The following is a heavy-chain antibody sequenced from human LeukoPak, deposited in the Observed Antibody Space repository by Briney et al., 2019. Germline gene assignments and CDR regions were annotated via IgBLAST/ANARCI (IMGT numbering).Heavy chain of an antibody. J-gene: IGHJ4*02. CDR1: GGSISSHY. D-gene: IGHD6-19*01. CDR3: ARAVSGRFDY. CDR2: IYYSGST. Sequence: SETLSLTCSVSGGSISSHYWSWIRQPPGKGLEWTGYIYYSGSTNYNPSLNSRVTISVDTSKNQFSLRLSSVTAADTAIYYCARAVSGRFDYWGQGTLVTVSS. V-gene: IGHV4-59*08.